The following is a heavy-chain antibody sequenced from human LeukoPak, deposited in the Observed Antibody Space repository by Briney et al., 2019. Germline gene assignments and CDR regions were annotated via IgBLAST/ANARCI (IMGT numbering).Heavy chain of an antibody. J-gene: IGHJ4*02. CDR3: TRGIGYTYGWSD. Sequence: PGRSLRRSCVTSGFTFTDYAISWFRQAPGKGLEWVGFIRRIPSGGTTDYAASVKGRFTISRDNSKSIAYLQMNSLESEDTAMYYCTRGIGYTYGWSDWGQGTLVTVSS. CDR1: GFTFTDYA. CDR2: IRRIPSGGTT. V-gene: IGHV3-49*03. D-gene: IGHD5-18*01.